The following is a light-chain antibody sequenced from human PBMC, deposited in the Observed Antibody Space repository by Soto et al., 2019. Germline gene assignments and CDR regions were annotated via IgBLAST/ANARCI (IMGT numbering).Light chain of an antibody. Sequence: DIQMTQSTSTLSASVGDRVTITCRASQSISNLLAWYQQKPGKAPYLLIYKASSLQSGVPSRFSGSASGTEFSLTISSLQPDDFASYYCHQYYSYPWMFGQGTKVEIK. V-gene: IGKV1-5*03. J-gene: IGKJ1*01. CDR1: QSISNL. CDR3: HQYYSYPWM. CDR2: KAS.